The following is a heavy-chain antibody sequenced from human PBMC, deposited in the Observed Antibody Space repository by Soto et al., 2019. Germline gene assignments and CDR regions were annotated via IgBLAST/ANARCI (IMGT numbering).Heavy chain of an antibody. CDR1: GFTLSDSA. V-gene: IGHV3-73*02. J-gene: IGHJ2*01. D-gene: IGHD3-10*01. CDR3: LRQGDTGPDWYFDL. CDR2: IRTKAKGYAT. Sequence: EVQLVESGGGLVQPGGSLKVSCAASGFTLSDSAVQWVRQASGKGLEWVGRIRTKAKGYATAYDASVRGRFTISRDDSENTAYLEMNSLKTEDTAVYSCLRQGDTGPDWYFDLWGRGTLVTVSS.